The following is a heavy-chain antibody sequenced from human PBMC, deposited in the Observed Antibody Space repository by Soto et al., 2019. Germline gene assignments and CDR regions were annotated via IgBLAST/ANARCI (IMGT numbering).Heavy chain of an antibody. J-gene: IGHJ6*02. CDR3: ARDRGDYDILTGYSLYYGMDV. V-gene: IGHV4-59*01. CDR2: IYYSGST. Sequence: SETLSLTCTVSGGSISSYYWSWIRQPPGKGLEWIGYIYYSGSTNYNPSLKSRVTISVDTSKNQFSLKLSSVTAADTAVYYCARDRGDYDILTGYSLYYGMDVWGQGTTVTVSS. D-gene: IGHD3-9*01. CDR1: GGSISSYY.